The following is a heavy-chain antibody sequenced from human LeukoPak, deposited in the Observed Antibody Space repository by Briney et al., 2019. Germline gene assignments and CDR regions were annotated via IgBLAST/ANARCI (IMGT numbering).Heavy chain of an antibody. CDR3: ARAVSSGSYVDY. CDR2: ISAYNGNT. D-gene: IGHD1-26*01. CDR1: GYTFTSYG. J-gene: IGHJ4*02. Sequence: ASVKVSCKASGYTFTSYGISWVRQAPGQGLEWMGWISAYNGNTNYAQKLQGRVTITTDTSTSTAYMELRSLRSDDTAVYYCARAVSSGSYVDYWGQGTLVTVSS. V-gene: IGHV1-18*01.